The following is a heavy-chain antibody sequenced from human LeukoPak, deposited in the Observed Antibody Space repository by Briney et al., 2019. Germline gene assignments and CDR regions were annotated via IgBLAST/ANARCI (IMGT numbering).Heavy chain of an antibody. J-gene: IGHJ6*03. CDR3: ARADRYSSSRYGYYYYMDV. CDR2: IYYSGST. V-gene: IGHV4-39*07. D-gene: IGHD6-13*01. Sequence: SETLSLTCTVSGASISSTTYYWGWIRQPPRKGLEWIASIYYSGSTYYNPSLKSRVTISVDTSKNQFSLKLSSVTAADTAVYYCARADRYSSSRYGYYYYMDVWGKGTTVTISS. CDR1: GASISSTTYY.